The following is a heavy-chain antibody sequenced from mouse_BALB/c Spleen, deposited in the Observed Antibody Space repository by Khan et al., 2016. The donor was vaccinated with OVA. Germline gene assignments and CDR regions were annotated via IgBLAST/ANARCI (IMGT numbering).Heavy chain of an antibody. CDR2: IYPGTDNS. V-gene: IGHV1S132*01. J-gene: IGHJ2*01. CDR1: GYIFTSYW. Sequence: VQLQESGAELVRPGASVKLSCKTSGYIFTSYWIHWVKQRSGQGLEWIARIYPGTDNSYYNEKFKDKATLTADKSSSTAHMQLSSLKSEDSDVYFCAREDALYHFDHWGQGTTLTVSS. CDR3: AREDALYHFDH.